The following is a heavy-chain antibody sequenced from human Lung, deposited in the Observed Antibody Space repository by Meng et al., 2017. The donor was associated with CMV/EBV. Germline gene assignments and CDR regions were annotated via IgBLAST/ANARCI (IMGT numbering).Heavy chain of an antibody. CDR1: FSFRNYW. D-gene: IGHD5-18*01. J-gene: IGHJ4*02. Sequence: FSFRNYWVGWVLQGPGTGLEWVAKIKEDGSEKYYGESGKGRFTISRDDAKNSLYLQMSSLRVGDTAVYYCARIPVDTTFFIQEFYFDSWGLGALVTVSS. V-gene: IGHV3-7*01. CDR3: ARIPVDTTFFIQEFYFDS. CDR2: IKEDGSEK.